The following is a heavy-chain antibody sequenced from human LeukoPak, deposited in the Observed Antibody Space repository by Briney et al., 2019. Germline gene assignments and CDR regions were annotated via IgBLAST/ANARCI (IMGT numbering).Heavy chain of an antibody. J-gene: IGHJ4*02. D-gene: IGHD6-19*01. CDR1: GGSISSYY. CDR3: ARVEEEEVAGGENYFDY. Sequence: MTSETLSLTCTVSGGSISSYYWSWIRQPPGKGLGWIGYIYYSGSTNYNPSLKSRVTISVDTSKNQFSLKLSSVTAADTAVYYCARVEEEEVAGGENYFDYWGQGTLVTVSS. CDR2: IYYSGST. V-gene: IGHV4-59*01.